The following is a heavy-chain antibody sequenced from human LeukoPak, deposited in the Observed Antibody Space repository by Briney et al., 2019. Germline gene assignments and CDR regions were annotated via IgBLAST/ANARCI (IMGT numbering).Heavy chain of an antibody. D-gene: IGHD1-26*01. J-gene: IGHJ5*02. CDR3: ARLGDVGIVRSYKGAGWFDP. CDR2: IYPGDSDT. CDR1: GYSFTSYW. V-gene: IGHV5-51*01. Sequence: KPGESLKISCKGSGYSFTSYWIGWVRQMPGKGLEWMGIIYPGDSDTRYSPSFQGQVTISADKSISTAYLQWSSLKASDTAIYYCARLGDVGIVRSYKGAGWFDPWGQGTLVTVSS.